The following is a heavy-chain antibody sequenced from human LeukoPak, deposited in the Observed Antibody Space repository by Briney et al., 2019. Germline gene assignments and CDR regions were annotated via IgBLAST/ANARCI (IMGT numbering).Heavy chain of an antibody. V-gene: IGHV1-69*05. CDR2: IIPIFGTA. D-gene: IGHD3-22*01. Sequence: ASVKVSCKASGGTFSSYAISWVRQAPGQGLEWMGGIIPIFGTANYAQKFQGRVTITTDESTSTAYMELSSLKSEDTAVYYCASPRRDSSGSLIDYWGQGTLVTVSS. J-gene: IGHJ4*02. CDR1: GGTFSSYA. CDR3: ASPRRDSSGSLIDY.